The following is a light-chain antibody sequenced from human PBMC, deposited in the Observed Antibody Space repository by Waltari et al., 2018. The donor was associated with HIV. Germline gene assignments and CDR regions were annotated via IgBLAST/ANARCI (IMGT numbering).Light chain of an antibody. CDR2: AAS. V-gene: IGKV3-15*01. CDR1: QTFSSY. J-gene: IGKJ4*01. Sequence: ETVMTHSPASLSVSPGETASPSGQASQTFSSYLAWYQQKPGQAPRLLIYAASTRATGIPDRFSGSGSGTEFTLTISSVQSEDFAVYYCKQYSEWPPFTFGGGTKVEIK. CDR3: KQYSEWPPFT.